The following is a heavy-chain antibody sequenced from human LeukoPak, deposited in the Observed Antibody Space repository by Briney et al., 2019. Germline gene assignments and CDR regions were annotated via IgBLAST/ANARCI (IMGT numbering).Heavy chain of an antibody. D-gene: IGHD1-1*01. CDR1: GGSISSGSYY. CDR3: AVTWNADRTFAP. Sequence: SETLSLTCTVSGGSISSGSYYWSWIRQPAGKGLEWIGHIYYLGTTTYNPSLRSRVTISMDASKNQFSLNLTSVTAADTAVYYCAVTWNADRTFAPWGQGILVTVS. CDR2: IYYLGTT. V-gene: IGHV4-61*10. J-gene: IGHJ5*02.